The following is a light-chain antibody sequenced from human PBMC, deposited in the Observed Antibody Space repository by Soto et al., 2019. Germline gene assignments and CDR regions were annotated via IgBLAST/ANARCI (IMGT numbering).Light chain of an antibody. CDR3: LQTYTTLTWT. CDR1: QSISNY. CDR2: AAS. Sequence: DIEMTQSPSSLSASVGDRGTISGRASQSISNYLQWYQQKPSQAPKLLVYAASSLDTGVPSRFSGSGSGTDFTLTISSLQPEDFATYYCLQTYTTLTWTFGQGTKVDIK. V-gene: IGKV1-39*01. J-gene: IGKJ1*01.